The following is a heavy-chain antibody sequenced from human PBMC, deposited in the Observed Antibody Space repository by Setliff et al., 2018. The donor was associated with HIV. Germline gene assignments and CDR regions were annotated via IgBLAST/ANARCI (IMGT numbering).Heavy chain of an antibody. Sequence: SETLSLTCTVSRGSISSHYWSWIRQPPGKGLEWIGFVYYSGDTNYNPSLKSRASISLDTSKNQFSLNLTSSSAADTAVYYCARGPATSGLAYYMDVWGKGTKVTVSS. D-gene: IGHD3-22*01. V-gene: IGHV4-59*11. CDR2: VYYSGDT. CDR3: ARGPATSGLAYYMDV. CDR1: RGSISSHY. J-gene: IGHJ6*03.